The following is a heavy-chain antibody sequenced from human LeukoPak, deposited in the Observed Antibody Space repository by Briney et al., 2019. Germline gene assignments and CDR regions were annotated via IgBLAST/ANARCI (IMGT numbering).Heavy chain of an antibody. Sequence: PGGSLRLSCAASGFTFSTFTMNWVRQAPGKGLEWVSFIRPNSDYIYYADSVKGRFTISRDNAKNSLYLQLNSLRPEDTAVYYCATGPQIREPAYWGQGTLVTVSS. J-gene: IGHJ4*02. CDR3: ATGPQIREPAY. D-gene: IGHD1-26*01. V-gene: IGHV3-21*01. CDR1: GFTFSTFT. CDR2: IRPNSDYI.